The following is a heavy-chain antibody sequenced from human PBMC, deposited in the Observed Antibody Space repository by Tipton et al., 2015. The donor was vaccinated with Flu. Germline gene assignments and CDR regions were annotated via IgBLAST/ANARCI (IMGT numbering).Heavy chain of an antibody. V-gene: IGHV4-39*07. CDR1: GGSISNTMYY. CDR3: ARALQVFMAAAGNGAFDI. CDR2: IYHSGHA. Sequence: TLSLTCTVSGGSISNTMYYWGWIRQSPGRGLDWIGSIYHSGHAYYNPSLGSRVAISADTSKNRFSLSLTSVTAADTAVYYCARALQVFMAAAGNGAFDIWGQSTLVSVSS. J-gene: IGHJ3*02. D-gene: IGHD2-8*01.